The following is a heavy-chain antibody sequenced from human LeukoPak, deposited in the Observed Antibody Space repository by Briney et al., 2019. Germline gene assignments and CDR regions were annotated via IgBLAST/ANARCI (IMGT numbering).Heavy chain of an antibody. CDR1: GFTFSDYY. V-gene: IGHV3-11*01. J-gene: IGHJ6*03. Sequence: GGSLRLSCAASGFTFSDYYMSWIRQAPGKGLEWVSYISSSGSTIYYADSVKGRFTISRDNAKNSLYLQMNSLRAEDTAVYYCARDHISSSWYLGYYYYYMDVWGKGTTVTISS. D-gene: IGHD6-13*01. CDR3: ARDHISSSWYLGYYYYYMDV. CDR2: ISSSGSTI.